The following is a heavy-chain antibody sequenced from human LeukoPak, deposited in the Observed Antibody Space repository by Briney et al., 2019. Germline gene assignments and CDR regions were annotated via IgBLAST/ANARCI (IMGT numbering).Heavy chain of an antibody. CDR1: GYTFTGYY. CDR2: INPNSGGT. Sequence: ASVKVSCKASGYTFTGYYMHWVRQAPGQELEWMGWINPNSGGTNYAQKFQGRVTMTRDTSISTAYMELSRLRSDDTAVYYCARETIAAAGGGFDPWGQGTLVTVSS. D-gene: IGHD6-13*01. J-gene: IGHJ5*02. CDR3: ARETIAAAGGGFDP. V-gene: IGHV1-2*02.